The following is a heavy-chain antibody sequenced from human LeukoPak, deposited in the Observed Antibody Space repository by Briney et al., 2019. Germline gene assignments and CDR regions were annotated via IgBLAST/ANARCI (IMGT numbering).Heavy chain of an antibody. CDR1: GGSISSGDYY. CDR3: ARGYDYVRGFDY. CDR2: IYYSGST. J-gene: IGHJ4*02. D-gene: IGHD3-16*01. V-gene: IGHV4-30-4*01. Sequence: SETLSLTCTVSGGSISSGDYYWSWIRQPPGKGLEWIGYIYYSGSTYYNPSLKSRVTISVDRSKNQFSLKLSSVTAADTAVYYCARGYDYVRGFDYWGQGTLVTVSS.